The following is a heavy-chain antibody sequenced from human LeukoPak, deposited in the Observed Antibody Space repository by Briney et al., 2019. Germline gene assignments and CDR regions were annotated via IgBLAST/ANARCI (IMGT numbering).Heavy chain of an antibody. D-gene: IGHD4-17*01. V-gene: IGHV1-18*04. J-gene: IGHJ4*02. CDR2: ISPYNGNT. Sequence: GASVKVSCKASGYIFPNYGISWVRQAPGQGLEWMGWISPYNGNTNYAQKFQGRVTMTADTSTNTAYMELRSLKSDDTAAYYCARAGPVPTSDGGPIADSWGQGTLVTVSS. CDR3: ARAGPVPTSDGGPIADS. CDR1: GYIFPNYG.